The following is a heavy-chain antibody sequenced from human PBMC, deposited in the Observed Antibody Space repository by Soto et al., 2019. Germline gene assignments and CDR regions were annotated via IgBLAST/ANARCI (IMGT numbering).Heavy chain of an antibody. Sequence: QVQLVQSGAEVKKPGSSVKVSCKASGGTFSSYAISWVRQAPGQGLEWMGGIIPILGTANYAQKFQGRVTITADESTSTAYMELSSLRSEDTAVYHCARDRYYDSSGYSSYYCGMDVWGQGTTVTVSS. V-gene: IGHV1-69*01. D-gene: IGHD3-22*01. CDR3: ARDRYYDSSGYSSYYCGMDV. J-gene: IGHJ6*02. CDR2: IIPILGTA. CDR1: GGTFSSYA.